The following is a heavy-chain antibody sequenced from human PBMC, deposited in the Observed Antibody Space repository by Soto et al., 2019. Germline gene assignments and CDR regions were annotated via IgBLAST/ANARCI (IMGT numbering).Heavy chain of an antibody. J-gene: IGHJ4*02. CDR3: AKARCSTTNCYVPDY. V-gene: IGHV3-23*01. D-gene: IGHD2-2*01. CDR2: ISGSGASP. CDR1: GFTFSTYT. Sequence: GSLRLSCAASGFTFSTYTMSWVRRAPGKGLEWVSAISGSGASPSYADSVQGRFTISRDNPKRTLYLQMNNLRAEDTAVYYCAKARCSTTNCYVPDYWGQGTLVTVS.